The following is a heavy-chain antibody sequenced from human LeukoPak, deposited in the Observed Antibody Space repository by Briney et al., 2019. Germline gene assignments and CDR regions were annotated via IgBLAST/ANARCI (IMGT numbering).Heavy chain of an antibody. Sequence: ASVKVSCKASGYTFTSYYMHWVRQAPGQGLEWMGIINPSGGSTSYAQKFQGRVTMTRDTSTSTVYMELSSLRSEDMAVYYCAIQTYYYGSGSYYSTALDYWGQGTLVTVSS. J-gene: IGHJ4*02. D-gene: IGHD3-10*01. CDR1: GYTFTSYY. CDR2: INPSGGST. CDR3: AIQTYYYGSGSYYSTALDY. V-gene: IGHV1-46*03.